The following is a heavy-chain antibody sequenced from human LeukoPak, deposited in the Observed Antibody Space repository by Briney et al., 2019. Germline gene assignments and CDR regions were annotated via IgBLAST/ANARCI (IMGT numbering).Heavy chain of an antibody. V-gene: IGHV3-23*01. CDR1: GFTFSSYD. Sequence: GGSLRLSCGASGFTFSSYDMHWVRQAPGKGLEWVSAISGSGGSTYYADSVKDRFTISRDNSKNTLYLQMNSLRAEDTAVYYCAKEYCSGGSCYGDAFDIWGQGTMVTVSS. D-gene: IGHD2-15*01. CDR3: AKEYCSGGSCYGDAFDI. CDR2: ISGSGGST. J-gene: IGHJ3*02.